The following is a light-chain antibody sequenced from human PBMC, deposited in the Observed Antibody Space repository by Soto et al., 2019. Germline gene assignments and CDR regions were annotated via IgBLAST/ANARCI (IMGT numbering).Light chain of an antibody. Sequence: QTVVTQESSFSVSPGRTVTLTCGLSSGSVSTSYYPSWYQQTPGQAPRTLTYSTNTRSSGVPDRFSGSILGNKAALTITGAQADDESDYYCVLYMGSGIWVFGGGTKVTVL. CDR3: VLYMGSGIWV. CDR2: STN. J-gene: IGLJ3*02. V-gene: IGLV8-61*01. CDR1: SGSVSTSYY.